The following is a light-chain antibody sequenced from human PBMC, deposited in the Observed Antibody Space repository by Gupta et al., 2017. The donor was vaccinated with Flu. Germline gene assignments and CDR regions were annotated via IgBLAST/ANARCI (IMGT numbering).Light chain of an antibody. CDR3: SSFTSSNTWV. CDR2: EVT. Sequence: QSALTQPASVSGSPGQSITISCTGTSSDFGSYNRVSWYQQPPGTAPKLVISEVTNRPSGVPDRFSGSKSGNTASLTISGLQAEDGADYYCSSFTSSNTWVFGGGTKLTVL. CDR1: SSDFGSYNR. V-gene: IGLV2-18*02. J-gene: IGLJ3*02.